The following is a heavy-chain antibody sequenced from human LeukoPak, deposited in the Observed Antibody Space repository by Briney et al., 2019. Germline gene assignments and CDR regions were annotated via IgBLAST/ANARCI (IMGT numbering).Heavy chain of an antibody. D-gene: IGHD3-3*01. CDR1: GLTFSSYS. CDR3: ARDRVLRFSRGAFDI. J-gene: IGHJ3*02. V-gene: IGHV3-21*01. CDR2: ISSSSSYI. Sequence: GGSLRLSCAASGLTFSSYSMNWVRQAPGKGLEWVSSISSSSSYIYYADSVKGRFTISRDNAKNSLYLQMNSLRAEDTAVYYCARDRVLRFSRGAFDIWGQGTMVTVSS.